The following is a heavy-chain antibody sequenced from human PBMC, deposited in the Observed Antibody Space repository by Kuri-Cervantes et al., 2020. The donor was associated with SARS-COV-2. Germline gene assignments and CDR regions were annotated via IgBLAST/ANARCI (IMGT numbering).Heavy chain of an antibody. Sequence: GSLRLSCAVSGYSISSGYYRSWIRQPAGKGLEWIGRIYTSGSTNYNPSLKSRVTMSVDTSKNQFSLKLSSVTAADTAAYYCARDPGIAVAGGFDYWGQGTLVTVSS. J-gene: IGHJ4*02. D-gene: IGHD6-19*01. CDR2: IYTSGST. CDR1: GYSISSGYY. V-gene: IGHV4-4*07. CDR3: ARDPGIAVAGGFDY.